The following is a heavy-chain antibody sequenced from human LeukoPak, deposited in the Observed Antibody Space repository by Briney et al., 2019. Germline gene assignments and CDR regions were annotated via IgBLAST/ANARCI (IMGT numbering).Heavy chain of an antibody. CDR2: INTNTGNP. CDR1: GYTFTSYA. Sequence: ASVKVSCKASGYTFTSYAMNWVRQAPGQGLEWMGWINTNTGNPTYAQGFTGRFVFSLDTSVSTAYLQISSLKAEDTAVYYCARGDNWNDKEDVDYWGQGTLVTVSS. J-gene: IGHJ4*02. V-gene: IGHV7-4-1*02. D-gene: IGHD1-1*01. CDR3: ARGDNWNDKEDVDY.